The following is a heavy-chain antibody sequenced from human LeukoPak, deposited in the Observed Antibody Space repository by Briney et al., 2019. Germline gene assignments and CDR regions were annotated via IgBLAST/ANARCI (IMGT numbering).Heavy chain of an antibody. V-gene: IGHV3-74*01. CDR3: ARDGSAYNFDY. D-gene: IGHD5-24*01. CDR2: INSDGSST. CDR1: GFTFSSYW. Sequence: GGSLRLSCAASGFTFSSYWIHWVRQAPGKGLVWVSRINSDGSSTTYVDSVKGRFTISRDNAKNTLNLQMNSLRAEDTAVYFCARDGSAYNFDYWGQGVLVTVSS. J-gene: IGHJ4*02.